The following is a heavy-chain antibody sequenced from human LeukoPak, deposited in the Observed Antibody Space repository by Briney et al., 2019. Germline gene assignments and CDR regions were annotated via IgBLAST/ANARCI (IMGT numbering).Heavy chain of an antibody. CDR3: ARGVAMATKGYMYV. Sequence: GGSLRLSCAASGFTFSSYSMNWVRQAPGKGLEWVSSISSSSSYIYYADSVKGRFTISRDNAKNSLYLQMNSLRAEDTAVYYCARGVAMATKGYMYVWDKGTTVTVSS. D-gene: IGHD5-24*01. J-gene: IGHJ6*03. V-gene: IGHV3-21*01. CDR2: ISSSSSYI. CDR1: GFTFSSYS.